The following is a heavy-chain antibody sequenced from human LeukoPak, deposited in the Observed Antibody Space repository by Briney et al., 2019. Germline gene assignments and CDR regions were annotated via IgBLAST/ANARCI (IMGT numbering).Heavy chain of an antibody. V-gene: IGHV3-23*01. D-gene: IGHD6-13*01. CDR1: GYSFTSYW. CDR2: ISGSAGST. J-gene: IGHJ2*01. CDR3: ARGATSSWYPTGLDWRPKVKRYFDL. Sequence: GESLKISCKGSGYSFTSYWIGWVRQAPGKGLEWVSTISGSAGSTYYADSVKGRFTFSRDNSRNSLYLQMNSLKADDTAVYYCARGATSSWYPTGLDWRPKVKRYFDLWGRGTLVTVSS.